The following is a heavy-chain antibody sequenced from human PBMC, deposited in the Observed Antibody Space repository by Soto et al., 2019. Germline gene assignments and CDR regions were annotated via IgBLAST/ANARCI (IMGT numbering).Heavy chain of an antibody. CDR1: GFTFDDYA. V-gene: IGHV3-9*01. CDR2: ISWNSGSI. D-gene: IGHD1-20*01. J-gene: IGHJ4*02. Sequence: VQLVESGGGLVQPGRSLRLSCAASGFTFDDYAMHWVRQAPGKGLEWVSGISWNSGSIGYADSVKGRFTISRDNAKNSLYLQMNSLRAEDTALYYCAKGLGGPKVYDYWGQGTLVTVSS. CDR3: AKGLGGPKVYDY.